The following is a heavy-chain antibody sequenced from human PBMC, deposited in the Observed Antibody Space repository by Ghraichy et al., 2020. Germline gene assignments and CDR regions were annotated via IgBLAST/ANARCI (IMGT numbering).Heavy chain of an antibody. Sequence: SGPTLVKPTETLTLTCTVSGFSLSNARMGVSWIRQPPGKALEWLAHIFSNDEKSYSTSLKSRLTISKDTSKSQVVLTMTNMDPVDTATYYCAWIVGVQKGLDYWGQGTLVTVSS. CDR3: AWIVGVQKGLDY. CDR2: IFSNDEK. CDR1: GFSLSNARMG. J-gene: IGHJ4*02. V-gene: IGHV2-26*01. D-gene: IGHD1-1*01.